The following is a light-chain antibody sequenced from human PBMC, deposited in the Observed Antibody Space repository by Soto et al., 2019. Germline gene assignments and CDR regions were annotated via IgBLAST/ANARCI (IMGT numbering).Light chain of an antibody. CDR1: SSDIGNYNS. CDR3: CSYVGSYSYV. V-gene: IGLV2-11*01. Sequence: QSALTQPRSVSGSPGQSVTISCTGTSSDIGNYNSVSWYQQHPGKAPKLMIYDVSKRPSGVPDRFSGSKSGNTASLTISGLQPEDEADYYCCSYVGSYSYVLATGTKVTVL. J-gene: IGLJ1*01. CDR2: DVS.